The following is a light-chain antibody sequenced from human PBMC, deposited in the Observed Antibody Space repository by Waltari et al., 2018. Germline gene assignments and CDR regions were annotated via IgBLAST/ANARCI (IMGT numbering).Light chain of an antibody. V-gene: IGKV1-39*01. CDR3: QQSYSSPRT. J-gene: IGKJ2*01. CDR1: QSISEY. Sequence: DIQMTQSPSSLSASVGGRVPITCRASQSISEYVNWYQQRPGKAPKILIYVASILQSGVPLRFSGSGSGTNFTLSISSLQPEDFATYYCQQSYSSPRTFGQGTNLKIK. CDR2: VAS.